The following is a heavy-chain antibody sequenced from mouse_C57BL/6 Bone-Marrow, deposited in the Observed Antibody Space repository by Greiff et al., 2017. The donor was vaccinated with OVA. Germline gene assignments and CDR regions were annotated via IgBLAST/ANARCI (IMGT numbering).Heavy chain of an antibody. CDR2: IDPSDSYT. CDR1: GYTFTSYW. D-gene: IGHD3-2*02. CDR3: ARSGGTSYYAMDY. J-gene: IGHJ4*01. V-gene: IGHV1-69*01. Sequence: QVQLQQPGAELVMPGASVKLSCKASGYTFTSYWMHWVKQRPGQGLEWIGEIDPSDSYTNYNQKFKGKSTLTVDKSSSTAYMQLSRLTSEDSAVYYCARSGGTSYYAMDYWGQGTSVTVSS.